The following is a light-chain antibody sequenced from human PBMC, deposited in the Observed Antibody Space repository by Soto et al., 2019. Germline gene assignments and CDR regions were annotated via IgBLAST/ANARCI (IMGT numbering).Light chain of an antibody. Sequence: QSALTQPRSVSGSPGQSVTISCTGTSSDVGGYNYVSWYQQHPGKAPKLMIYDVSKRPSGVPDRFSGSKSGNTASLTISGLQAEDEADYYCCSYAGSYTEVFGGETKLTVL. J-gene: IGLJ2*01. V-gene: IGLV2-11*01. CDR3: CSYAGSYTEV. CDR2: DVS. CDR1: SSDVGGYNY.